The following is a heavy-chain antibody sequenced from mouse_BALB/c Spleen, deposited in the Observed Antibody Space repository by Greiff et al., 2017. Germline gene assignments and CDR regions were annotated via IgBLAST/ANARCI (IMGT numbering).Heavy chain of an antibody. CDR3: ARHPSGDHLFAY. D-gene: IGHD2-13*01. CDR2: ISSGGSYT. J-gene: IGHJ3*01. V-gene: IGHV5-6*01. Sequence: EVQLVESGGVLVKPGGSLKLSCAASGFTFSSYGMSWVRQTPDQRLEWVATISSGGSYTYYPDSVKGRITISRDNAKNTLYLQMSSLKSEDTAMYYCARHPSGDHLFAYWGQGTLVTVSA. CDR1: GFTFSSYG.